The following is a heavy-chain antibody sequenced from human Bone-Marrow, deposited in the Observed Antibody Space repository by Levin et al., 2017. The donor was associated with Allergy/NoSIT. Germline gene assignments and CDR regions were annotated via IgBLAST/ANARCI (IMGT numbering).Heavy chain of an antibody. J-gene: IGHJ4*02. CDR2: ISWDASTT. Sequence: GGSLRLSCAASGFTFNDYTMHWVRQAPQRGLEWVSLISWDASTTYYADSVRGRFTISRDNSKNALSLQMNSLTTEDTALYSCAKSLSPRISVTGNIEYWGEGTLVTGSS. V-gene: IGHV3-43*01. D-gene: IGHD6-19*01. CDR1: GFTFNDYT. CDR3: AKSLSPRISVTGNIEY.